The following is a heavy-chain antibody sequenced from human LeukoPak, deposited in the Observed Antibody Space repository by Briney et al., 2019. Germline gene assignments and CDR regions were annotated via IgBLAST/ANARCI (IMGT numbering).Heavy chain of an antibody. CDR2: IYYSGST. D-gene: IGHD3-3*01. V-gene: IGHV4-59*01. CDR1: GGSISSYY. Sequence: SETLSLTCTVSGGSISSYYWSWIRQPPGKGQEWIGYIYYSGSTNYNPSLKSRVTISVDTSKNQFSLKLSSVTAADTAVYYCARGSLYDFWSGYYWFDPWGQGTLVTVSS. J-gene: IGHJ5*02. CDR3: ARGSLYDFWSGYYWFDP.